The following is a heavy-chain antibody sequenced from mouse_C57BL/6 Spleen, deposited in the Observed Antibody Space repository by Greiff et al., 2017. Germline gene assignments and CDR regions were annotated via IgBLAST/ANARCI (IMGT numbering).Heavy chain of an antibody. Sequence: EVKLQQSGPELVKPGASVKMSCKASGYTFTDYNMHWVKQSHGKSLEWIGYINPNNGGTSYNQKFKGKATLTVNKSSSTAYMELRSLTSEDSAVYYCARRELRLRSAMDYWGQGTSVTVSS. CDR3: ARRELRLRSAMDY. CDR2: INPNNGGT. D-gene: IGHD3-2*02. CDR1: GYTFTDYN. V-gene: IGHV1-22*01. J-gene: IGHJ4*01.